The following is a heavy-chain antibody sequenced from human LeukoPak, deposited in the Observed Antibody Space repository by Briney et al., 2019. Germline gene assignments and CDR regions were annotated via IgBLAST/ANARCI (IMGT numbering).Heavy chain of an antibody. V-gene: IGHV1-24*01. CDR3: ATVGISGSYVNWFDP. D-gene: IGHD1-26*01. CDR2: FDPEDGET. Sequence: ASVTVSCKVSGYTLTELSMHWVRQAPGKGLEWMGGFDPEDGETIYAQKFQGRVTMTEDTSTDTAYMELSSLRSEDTAVYYCATVGISGSYVNWFDPWGQGTLVTVSS. J-gene: IGHJ5*02. CDR1: GYTLTELS.